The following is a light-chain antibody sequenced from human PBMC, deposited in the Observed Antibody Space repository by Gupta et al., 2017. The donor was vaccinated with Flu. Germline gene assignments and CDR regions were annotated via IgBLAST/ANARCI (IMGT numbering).Light chain of an antibody. V-gene: IGLV1-40*01. CDR3: QSFDTSLSGWV. Sequence: QSVLTQPPSVSAASGQRVTISCTGSSSNIGAGYDVHWYQQLPGTAPKVLIYGSSNRPSGVPYRFSASKSGTSASLAITGLQAEDEADYYCQSFDTSLSGWVFGGGTKVTAL. CDR1: SSNIGAGYD. CDR2: GSS. J-gene: IGLJ3*02.